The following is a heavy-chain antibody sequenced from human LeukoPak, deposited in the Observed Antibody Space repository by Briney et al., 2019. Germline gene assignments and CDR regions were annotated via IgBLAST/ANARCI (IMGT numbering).Heavy chain of an antibody. CDR1: GFTFSTYA. CDR3: AKGPKQLLVGSRGYYFDY. J-gene: IGHJ4*02. CDR2: ISGSGDRR. D-gene: IGHD6-19*01. V-gene: IGHV3-23*01. Sequence: GGSPRLSCAASGFTFSTYAMSWVRQAPGKGLEWVSGISGSGDRRNYADSVKGRFTISRDISKNTLYLQMNSLRVEDTAVYYCAKGPKQLLVGSRGYYFDYWGQGTLVTVSS.